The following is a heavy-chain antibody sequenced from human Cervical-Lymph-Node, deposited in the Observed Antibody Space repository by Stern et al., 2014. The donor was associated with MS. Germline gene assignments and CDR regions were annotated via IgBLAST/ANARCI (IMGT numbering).Heavy chain of an antibody. J-gene: IGHJ4*02. CDR1: GFTFSAYW. CDR3: ARDWGYCTHGVCHLDY. D-gene: IGHD2-8*01. CDR2: IKQDGSEK. Sequence: EVQLLESGGGLVQPGGSLRLSCAASGFTFSAYWMSWVRQAPGKGLEWVANIKQDGSEKYYVDSVKGRFIVSRDNAKDSLHLQMDSLRAEDTAVYYCARDWGYCTHGVCHLDYWGQGTLVTVSS. V-gene: IGHV3-7*01.